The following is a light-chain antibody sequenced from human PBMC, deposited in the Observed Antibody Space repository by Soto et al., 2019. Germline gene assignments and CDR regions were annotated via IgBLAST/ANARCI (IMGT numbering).Light chain of an antibody. Sequence: DIQMTQSPSTLSASVGDRVTITCRASQSISNYLAWYQQKPGKAPNLLIYDASTLESGVPSRFSGSGSGTDFTLTISRLEPEDFVVFYCHQYGSTPPTVGQGTKVDIK. CDR1: QSISNY. J-gene: IGKJ1*01. CDR3: HQYGSTPPT. CDR2: DAS. V-gene: IGKV1-5*01.